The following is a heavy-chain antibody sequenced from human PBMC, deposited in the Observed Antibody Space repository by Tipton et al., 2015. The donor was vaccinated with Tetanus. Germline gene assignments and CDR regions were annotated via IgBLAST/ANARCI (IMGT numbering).Heavy chain of an antibody. CDR3: ARIRQVGKPGPFFDY. J-gene: IGHJ4*02. CDR1: GVSISDTSFY. V-gene: IGHV4-39*07. Sequence: TLSLTCSVSGVSISDTSFYWAWIRQPPGKGLEWIGSIYNTGNTYYNPSLGSRVTMSVDTSKNQFSLKLSSVTAADTAVYYCARIRQVGKPGPFFDYWGQGTLVTVSS. D-gene: IGHD7-27*01. CDR2: IYNTGNT.